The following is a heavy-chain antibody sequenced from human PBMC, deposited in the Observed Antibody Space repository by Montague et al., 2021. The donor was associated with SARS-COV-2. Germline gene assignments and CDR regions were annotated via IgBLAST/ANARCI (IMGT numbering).Heavy chain of an antibody. J-gene: IGHJ6*02. D-gene: IGHD2/OR15-2a*01. Sequence: SLRLSCAASGFTFSSYAMHWVRQVPGKGLEWVAVISYDGSNKYYADSVKGRFTISRDNSKNTLYLQMNSLRAEDTAVYYCARVLGGYYGMDVWGQGTTVTVSS. CDR1: GFTFSSYA. CDR2: ISYDGSNK. CDR3: ARVLGGYYGMDV. V-gene: IGHV3-30-3*01.